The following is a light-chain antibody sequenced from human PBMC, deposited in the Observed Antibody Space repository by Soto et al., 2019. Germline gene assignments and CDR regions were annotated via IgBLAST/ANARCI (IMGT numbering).Light chain of an antibody. Sequence: EIVLTQSPGTLSLSPGERATLSCRASQSVSSSYLAWYQQKPGQAPRLLIYGASSRATDIPDRFSGSGSGTDFTLTISRLEPEDFAVYYCQQRSNWPPEITFGQGTRLEIK. CDR1: QSVSSSY. V-gene: IGKV3D-20*02. J-gene: IGKJ5*01. CDR3: QQRSNWPPEIT. CDR2: GAS.